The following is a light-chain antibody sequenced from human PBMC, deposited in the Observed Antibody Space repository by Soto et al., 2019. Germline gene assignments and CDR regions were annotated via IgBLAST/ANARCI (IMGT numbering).Light chain of an antibody. CDR1: QGIRHY. V-gene: IGKV1-27*01. CDR2: EAS. Sequence: DIQMSQSPSSLSASVGDRVTMTCRASQGIRHYLAWYQQKPGKVPKLLIYEASNLQSGVPSRFRGGGSGTEFTLTISSLQPEDVATYYCQNFDSAPQPSGQGTKV. CDR3: QNFDSAPQP. J-gene: IGKJ1*01.